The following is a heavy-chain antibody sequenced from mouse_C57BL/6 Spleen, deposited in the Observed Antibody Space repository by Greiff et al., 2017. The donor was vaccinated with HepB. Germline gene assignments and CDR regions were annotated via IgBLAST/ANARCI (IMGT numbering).Heavy chain of an antibody. CDR2: IRLKSDNYAT. Sequence: EVKLMESGGGLVQPGGSMKLSCVASGFTFSNYWMNWVRQSPEKGLEWVAQIRLKSDNYATHYAESVKGRFTISRDDSKSSVYLQMNNLRAEDTGIYYCTGYKGFAYWGQGTLVTVSA. CDR3: TGYKGFAY. V-gene: IGHV6-3*01. J-gene: IGHJ3*01. D-gene: IGHD1-3*01. CDR1: GFTFSNYW.